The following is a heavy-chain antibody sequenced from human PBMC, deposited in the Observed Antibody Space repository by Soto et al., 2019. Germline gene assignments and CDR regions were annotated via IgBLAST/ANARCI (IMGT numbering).Heavy chain of an antibody. D-gene: IGHD2-15*01. CDR3: ASRFSTPLCSGYYYYYMDV. J-gene: IGHJ6*03. V-gene: IGHV1-69*02. CDR1: GGTFSSYT. Sequence: QVQLVQSGAEVKKPGSSVKVSCKASGGTFSSYTISWVRQAPGQGLEWMGRIIPILGIANYAQKFQGRVTITADKSTSTAYMELSSLRSEDTAVYYCASRFSTPLCSGYYYYYMDVWGKGTTVTVSS. CDR2: IIPILGIA.